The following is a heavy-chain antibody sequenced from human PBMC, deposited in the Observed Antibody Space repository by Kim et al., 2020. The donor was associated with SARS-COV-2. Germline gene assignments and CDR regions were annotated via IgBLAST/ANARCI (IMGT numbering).Heavy chain of an antibody. Sequence: SETLSLTCTVSDGSISKYYWSWIRQPPGKGLEWIAYIHYSGKTDYNPSLKSRVTISVDTSKSQFSLKLTSVTAADTAVYFCASLAVNPYHYYDMDVWGQGTTVTVSS. V-gene: IGHV4-59*01. CDR1: DGSISKYY. CDR3: ASLAVNPYHYYDMDV. CDR2: IHYSGKT. J-gene: IGHJ6*02. D-gene: IGHD6-19*01.